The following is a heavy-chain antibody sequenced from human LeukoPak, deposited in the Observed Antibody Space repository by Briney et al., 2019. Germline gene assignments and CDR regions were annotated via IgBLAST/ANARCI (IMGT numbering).Heavy chain of an antibody. CDR2: ISSNSKYI. CDR3: AKPNYGSGSLHY. V-gene: IGHV3-21*04. J-gene: IGHJ4*02. CDR1: GFTFSNYS. D-gene: IGHD3-10*01. Sequence: GGSLRLSCAASGFTFSNYSMNWVRQAPGKGLEWVSSISSNSKYIYYADSVKGRFTISRDNAKNSLYLQMNSLRAEDTAVYYCAKPNYGSGSLHYWGQGTLVTVSS.